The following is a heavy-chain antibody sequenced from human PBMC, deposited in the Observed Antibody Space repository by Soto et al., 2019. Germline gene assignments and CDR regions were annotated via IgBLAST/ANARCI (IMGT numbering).Heavy chain of an antibody. CDR1: GYTFTRYW. J-gene: IGHJ4*02. Sequence: EVQLVQSGPEVKKPGESLKISCKVSGYTFTRYWIGWVRQMPGKGLDWMGVIYPADSDSTYSPSFQGQVTISADKSITTTYMPLNILKASNTAIYYCAKQSEDSVSSAYYPFDYGCQGTLVTVSS. CDR2: IYPADSDS. V-gene: IGHV5-51*01. D-gene: IGHD3-22*01. CDR3: AKQSEDSVSSAYYPFDY.